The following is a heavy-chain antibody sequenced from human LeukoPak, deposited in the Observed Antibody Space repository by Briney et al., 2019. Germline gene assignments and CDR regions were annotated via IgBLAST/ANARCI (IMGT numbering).Heavy chain of an antibody. Sequence: SETLSLTCAVSGYSIGSGYYWGWIRQPPGKGLEWIGSIYHSGSTYYNPSLKSRVTISVDTSKNQFSLKLSSVTAADTAVYYCARRWGGSGTWFDPWGQGTLVTVSS. CDR3: ARRWGGSGTWFDP. D-gene: IGHD6-25*01. V-gene: IGHV4-38-2*01. J-gene: IGHJ5*02. CDR2: IYHSGST. CDR1: GYSIGSGYY.